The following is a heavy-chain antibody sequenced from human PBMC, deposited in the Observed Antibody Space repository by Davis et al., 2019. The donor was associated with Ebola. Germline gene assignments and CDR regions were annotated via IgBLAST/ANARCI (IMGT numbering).Heavy chain of an antibody. J-gene: IGHJ6*03. V-gene: IGHV3-72*01. CDR1: GFTFSDHY. Sequence: GESLKISCAASGFTFSDHYMDWVRQAPGKGLEWVGRTRNKANSYTTEYAASVKGRFTISRDDSKNSLYLQMNSLKTEDTAVYYYAREGTVTTFVPLVYYYYMDVWGKGTTVTVSS. D-gene: IGHD4-11*01. CDR2: TRNKANSYTT. CDR3: AREGTVTTFVPLVYYYYMDV.